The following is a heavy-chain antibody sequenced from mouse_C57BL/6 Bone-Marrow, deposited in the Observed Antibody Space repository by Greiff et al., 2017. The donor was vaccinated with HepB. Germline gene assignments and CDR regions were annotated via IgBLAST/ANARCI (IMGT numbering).Heavy chain of an antibody. V-gene: IGHV1-69*01. CDR3: ARWITTVVARAMDY. CDR1: GYTFTSYW. D-gene: IGHD1-1*01. Sequence: VQLQQPGAELVMPGASVKLSCKASGYTFTSYWMHWVKQRPGQGLEWIGEIDPSDSYTNYNQKFKGKSTLTVDKSSSTAYMQLSSLTSEDSAVYYSARWITTVVARAMDYWGQGTSVTVSS. J-gene: IGHJ4*01. CDR2: IDPSDSYT.